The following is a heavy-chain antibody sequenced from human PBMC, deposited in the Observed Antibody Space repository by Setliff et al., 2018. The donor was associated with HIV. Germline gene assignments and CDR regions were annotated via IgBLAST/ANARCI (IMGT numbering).Heavy chain of an antibody. CDR2: IRYTDST. D-gene: IGHD3-9*01. Sequence: PSETLSLTCTVSGGALNDYSWSWIRQSPGKRLEWIGYIRYTDSTDYNPSLESRVTMSVDTSKKQISLKLTSVTAADPAVYYCVRGGLTGIDLWGQGRLVTVSS. J-gene: IGHJ5*02. V-gene: IGHV4-59*01. CDR3: VRGGLTGIDL. CDR1: GGALNDYS.